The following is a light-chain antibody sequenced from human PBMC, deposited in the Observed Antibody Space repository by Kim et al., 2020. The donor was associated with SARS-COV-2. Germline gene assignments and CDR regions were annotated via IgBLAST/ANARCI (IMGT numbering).Light chain of an antibody. Sequence: AQGKTASITCGGDNIGVKSVHWYQQKPGQAPVLVIHYDSDRPSGIPERFSGSNSGNTATLTITGVEAGDEADYYCQVWDNSRVHLVFGGGTQLTVL. CDR1: NIGVKS. CDR2: YDS. J-gene: IGLJ2*01. V-gene: IGLV3-21*04. CDR3: QVWDNSRVHLV.